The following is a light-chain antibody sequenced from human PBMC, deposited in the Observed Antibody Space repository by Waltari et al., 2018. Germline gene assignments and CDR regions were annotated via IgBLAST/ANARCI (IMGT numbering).Light chain of an antibody. V-gene: IGLV1-40*01. CDR3: QSYDSGQWV. CDR1: SFNIGAGYD. Sequence: QSVLTQPPSVSGAPGQRVTISCSGSSFNIGAGYDVHWYQQFSGTAPKLLIYHNDNRPSGVPDRFSGSRSGTSASLAITVLQTDDEAEYFCQSYDSGQWVFGGGTKLTVL. J-gene: IGLJ2*01. CDR2: HND.